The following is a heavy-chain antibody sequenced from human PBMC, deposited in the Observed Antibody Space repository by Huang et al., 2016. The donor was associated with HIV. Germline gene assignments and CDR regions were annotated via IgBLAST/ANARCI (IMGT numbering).Heavy chain of an antibody. V-gene: IGHV1-69*01. J-gene: IGHJ4*02. CDR2: IIPLFRGP. Sequence: QVQLEQSGPAVRKPGSSVKVSCQASGGPFSDQIISGVRQAPGQRFSWMGGIIPLFRGPAYGKEFKGRVTMTADESTATIYMELNSLTSEDTAVYYCAMSLRYQYDSRSYWGRYFDYWGQGTLVTVSS. D-gene: IGHD3-16*01. CDR3: AMSLRYQYDSRSYWGRYFDY. CDR1: GGPFSDQI.